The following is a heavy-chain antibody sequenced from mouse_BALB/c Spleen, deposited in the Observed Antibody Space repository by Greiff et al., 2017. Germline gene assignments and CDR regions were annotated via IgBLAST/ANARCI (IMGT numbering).Heavy chain of an antibody. CDR3: ARGFNTTAAD. Sequence: QVQLMESGPGLVAPSQSLSITCTVSGFSLTSYGVHWVRQPPGKGLEWLGVICAGGSTNYNSALMSRLSISKDNSTSQVFLKMNSLQADDTAMYYCARGFNTTAADWGQGTTLTVSS. D-gene: IGHD1-2*01. CDR1: GFSLTSYG. J-gene: IGHJ2*01. V-gene: IGHV2-9*02. CDR2: ICAGGST.